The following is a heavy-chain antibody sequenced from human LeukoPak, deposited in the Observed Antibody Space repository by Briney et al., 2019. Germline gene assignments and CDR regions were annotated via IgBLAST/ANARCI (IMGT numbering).Heavy chain of an antibody. D-gene: IGHD6-6*01. CDR2: IYSGGST. V-gene: IGHV3-53*05. CDR1: GFTVSSNY. Sequence: PGGSLRLSCAASGFTVSSNYMSWVRQAPGQGLEWVSVIYSGGSTYYADSVKGRFTISRDNSKNTLYLQMNSLRAEDTAVYYCARDHSSSSFDYWGQGTLVTVSS. CDR3: ARDHSSSSFDY. J-gene: IGHJ4*02.